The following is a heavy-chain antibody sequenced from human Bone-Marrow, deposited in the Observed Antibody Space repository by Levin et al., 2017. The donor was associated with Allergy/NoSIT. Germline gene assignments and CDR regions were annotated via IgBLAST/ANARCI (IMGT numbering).Heavy chain of an antibody. Sequence: GGSLRLSCIASGFTFTDVWMSWVRQAPGKGPEWVANVKRDGIAKYYLDSVKGRFTIFRDNAKNSVYLQMNNLRVEDTAVYYCSRNKWPWGQGTQVTVSS. CDR3: SRNKWP. CDR2: VKRDGIAK. J-gene: IGHJ4*02. V-gene: IGHV3-7*01. CDR1: GFTFTDVW. D-gene: IGHD5-12*01.